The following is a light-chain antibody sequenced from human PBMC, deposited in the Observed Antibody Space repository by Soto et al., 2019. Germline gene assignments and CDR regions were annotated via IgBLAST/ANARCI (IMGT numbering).Light chain of an antibody. CDR3: SSYSSGSTLVV. Sequence: QSALTQPASVSGSPGQSITISCTGTNSDVGSYIYVSWYQNHPGKVPKLLIYEVTNRPSGVSSRFSGSKSGNTASLTISGLQAEDEADYYCSSYSSGSTLVVFGGGTKLIVL. J-gene: IGLJ2*01. CDR2: EVT. CDR1: NSDVGSYIY. V-gene: IGLV2-14*01.